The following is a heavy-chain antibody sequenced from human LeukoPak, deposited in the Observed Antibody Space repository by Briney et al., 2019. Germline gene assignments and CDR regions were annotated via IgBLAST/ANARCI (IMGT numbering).Heavy chain of an antibody. Sequence: GGSLRLSCAASGFTFSSYAMHWVRQAPGKGLEWVAVISYDGSNKYYADSVKGRFTISRDNSKNTLYLQMNSLRAEDTAVYYCAKDRDWCYFDYWGQGTLVTVSS. V-gene: IGHV3-30*04. CDR2: ISYDGSNK. D-gene: IGHD5-24*01. CDR1: GFTFSSYA. CDR3: AKDRDWCYFDY. J-gene: IGHJ4*02.